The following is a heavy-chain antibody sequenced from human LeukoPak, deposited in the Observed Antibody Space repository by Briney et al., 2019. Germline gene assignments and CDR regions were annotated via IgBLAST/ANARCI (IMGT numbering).Heavy chain of an antibody. V-gene: IGHV3-30*02. CDR2: IRYDGSNK. D-gene: IGHD3-10*01. CDR1: GFTFSSYG. Sequence: GSLRLSCAASGFTFSSYGMHWVRQAPGKGLEWVAFIRYDGSNKYYADSVKGRFTISRDNSKNTLYPQMNSLRAEDTAVYYCAKDFEYYYGSGTFDYWGQGTLVTVSS. CDR3: AKDFEYYYGSGTFDY. J-gene: IGHJ4*02.